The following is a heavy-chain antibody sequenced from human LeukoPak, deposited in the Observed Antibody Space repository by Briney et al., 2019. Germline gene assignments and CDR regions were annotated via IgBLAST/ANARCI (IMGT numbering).Heavy chain of an antibody. CDR3: ASLAVAGRGY. V-gene: IGHV4-34*01. Sequence: MPSETLSLTCAVYGASFSGYYWSWIRQPPGKGLEWIGEINHSGSTNYNPSLKSRVTTSVDTSNNQFSLKLSSVTAADTAVYYCASLAVAGRGYWGQGTLVTVSS. J-gene: IGHJ4*02. CDR2: INHSGST. D-gene: IGHD6-19*01. CDR1: GASFSGYY.